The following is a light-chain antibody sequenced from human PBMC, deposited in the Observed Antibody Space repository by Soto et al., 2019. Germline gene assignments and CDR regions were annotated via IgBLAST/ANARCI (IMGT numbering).Light chain of an antibody. CDR1: QTITTY. CDR2: AAS. Sequence: DIQMTQSPSSLSASVGDRVTITCRASQTITTYLNWYQQNPGKAPRVLIYAASTLQTGVPSRFSGSGSGADFTLTISSLQPEDVATYYCQQTYSTPWTFGQGTKVELK. CDR3: QQTYSTPWT. J-gene: IGKJ1*01. V-gene: IGKV1-39*01.